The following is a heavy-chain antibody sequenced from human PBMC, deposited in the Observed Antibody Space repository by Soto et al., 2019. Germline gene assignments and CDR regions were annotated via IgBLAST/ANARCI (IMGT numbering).Heavy chain of an antibody. Sequence: QGQLVQSGVEVKKPGASVKVSCKASGYTFSRYGISWVRQAPGQGLEWMGWISGYNGDTNYAQKFQGRVTMTIDTSTNTAYMELRTLTSDDTAVYYRAKNGQPPYYYYGMDVWGQGTTVSVSS. CDR2: ISGYNGDT. D-gene: IGHD2-8*01. CDR3: AKNGQPPYYYYGMDV. CDR1: GYTFSRYG. J-gene: IGHJ6*02. V-gene: IGHV1-18*01.